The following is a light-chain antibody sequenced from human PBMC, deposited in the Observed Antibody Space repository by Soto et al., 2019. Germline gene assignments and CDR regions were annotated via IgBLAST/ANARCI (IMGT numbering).Light chain of an antibody. V-gene: IGKV1-6*01. J-gene: IGKJ1*01. Sequence: AIQMTQSPSSLSASVGDRVTITCRASQAIRNDLGWYQPKPGQAPKVLIYAASNLQSGVPSRFRGSGSGTDFTLTISSLQPEDFATYYCLQDYSYPRTFGQGTKVEI. CDR1: QAIRND. CDR2: AAS. CDR3: LQDYSYPRT.